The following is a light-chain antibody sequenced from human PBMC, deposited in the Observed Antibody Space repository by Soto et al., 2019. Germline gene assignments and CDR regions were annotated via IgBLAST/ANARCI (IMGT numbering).Light chain of an antibody. V-gene: IGKV3-20*01. CDR2: GAS. CDR3: QRYGDSPFT. CDR1: QSVISSY. J-gene: IGKJ1*01. Sequence: EIVLTQSPGTLSLSPGERATLSCRASQSVISSYLAWYQQKPGQAPSLLIYGASSRATGIPDRFSGRGSGTDFTLTISRLEPEDFALYYCQRYGDSPFTFGQGTKVEI.